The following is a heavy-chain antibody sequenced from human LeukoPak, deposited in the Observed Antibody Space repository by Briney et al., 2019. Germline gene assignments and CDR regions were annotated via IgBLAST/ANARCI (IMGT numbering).Heavy chain of an antibody. J-gene: IGHJ3*02. Sequence: PGGSLRLSCAASGFTFSSYWMSWVRQAPGKGLEWVANIKQDGSEKYYVDSVKGRFTISRDNAKNSLYLQMNSLRAEDTAVYYCARGGWSEWELPTAVFDIWGQGTMVTVSS. CDR2: IKQDGSEK. CDR3: ARGGWSEWELPTAVFDI. V-gene: IGHV3-7*01. D-gene: IGHD1-26*01. CDR1: GFTFSSYW.